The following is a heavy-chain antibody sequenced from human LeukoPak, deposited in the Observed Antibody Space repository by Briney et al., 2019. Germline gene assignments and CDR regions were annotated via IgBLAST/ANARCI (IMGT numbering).Heavy chain of an antibody. CDR3: VRESEYYFDHSASFDY. D-gene: IGHD3-22*01. Sequence: PGGSLRLSCAASGFTFTAYLIHWVRQAPGKGLEWVAVMSSDGNAMFYADSVKGRFTISRDNSKNTLYLQMNSLRAEDTAVYYCVRESEYYFDHSASFDYWGQGTLVTVSS. J-gene: IGHJ4*02. CDR2: MSSDGNAM. V-gene: IGHV3-30-3*01. CDR1: GFTFTAYL.